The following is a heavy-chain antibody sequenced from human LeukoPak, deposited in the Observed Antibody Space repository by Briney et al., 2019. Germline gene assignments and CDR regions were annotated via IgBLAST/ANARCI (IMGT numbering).Heavy chain of an antibody. V-gene: IGHV5-51*01. CDR3: ARHGPSTASAYNWFDP. D-gene: IGHD2-2*01. Sequence: GESLKISCQGSGYSFTNYWIGWVRQMPGKGLEWMGIIYPGDSDTRYSPSFQVQVTISADKSISTAYLQWSSLKASDSAMYYCARHGPSTASAYNWFDPWGQGTLVTVSS. CDR1: GYSFTNYW. J-gene: IGHJ5*02. CDR2: IYPGDSDT.